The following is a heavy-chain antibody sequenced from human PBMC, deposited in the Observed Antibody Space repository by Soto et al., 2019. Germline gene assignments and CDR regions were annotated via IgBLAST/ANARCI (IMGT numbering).Heavy chain of an antibody. D-gene: IGHD3-10*01. CDR3: ARGSGSYYYYYYGMDV. V-gene: IGHV3-11*04. CDR1: GFSFSDYY. Sequence: GGSLRLSCAASGFSFSDYYMSWIRQAPGKGLEWVSYISSSSSTIYYADSVKGRFTISRDNAKNSLYLQMNSLRDEDTAVYYCARGSGSYYYYYYGMDVWGQGTTVTVSS. CDR2: ISSSSSTI. J-gene: IGHJ6*02.